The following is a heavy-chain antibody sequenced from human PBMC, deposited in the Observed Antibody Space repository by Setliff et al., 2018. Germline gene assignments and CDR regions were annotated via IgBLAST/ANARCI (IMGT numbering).Heavy chain of an antibody. D-gene: IGHD2-21*01. Sequence: GASVKVSCKASGYTFTSNHVHWGRQAPGQGLEWMGSISGYTGETNYAQKFQARVTMTADTSTKTVYMELRSLTSDDTAVYYCTRSRAPSVVLAADFDFWGQGTPVTVSS. V-gene: IGHV1-18*01. CDR1: GYTFTSNH. J-gene: IGHJ4*02. CDR2: ISGYTGET. CDR3: TRSRAPSVVLAADFDF.